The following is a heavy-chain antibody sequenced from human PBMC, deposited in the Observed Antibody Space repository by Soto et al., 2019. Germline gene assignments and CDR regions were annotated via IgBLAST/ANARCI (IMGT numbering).Heavy chain of an antibody. CDR2: INAGNGNT. D-gene: IGHD4-17*01. J-gene: IGHJ4*02. V-gene: IGHV1-3*01. CDR3: ARDPRDYEYYFYY. CDR1: GYTFTSYA. Sequence: ASVKVSCKASGYTFTSYAMHWVRQAPGQRLEWMGWINAGNGNTKYSQKFQGRVTITRDTSASTAYMELSSLRSEDTAVYYCARDPRDYEYYFYYWGQGTMVTVSS.